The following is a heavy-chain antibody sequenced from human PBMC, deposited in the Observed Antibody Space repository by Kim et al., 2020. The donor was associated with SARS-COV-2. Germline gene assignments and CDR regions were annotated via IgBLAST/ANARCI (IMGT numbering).Heavy chain of an antibody. J-gene: IGHJ6*02. CDR3: ARALGSSDYYGSGSYYSWLDGMDV. CDR2: INPSGGST. V-gene: IGHV1-46*01. Sequence: ASVKVSCKASGYTFTSYYMHWVRQAPGQGLEWMGIINPSGGSTSYAQKFQGRVTMTRDTSTSTVYMELSSLRSEDTAVYYCARALGSSDYYGSGSYYSWLDGMDVWGQGTTVTVSS. D-gene: IGHD3-10*01. CDR1: GYTFTSYY.